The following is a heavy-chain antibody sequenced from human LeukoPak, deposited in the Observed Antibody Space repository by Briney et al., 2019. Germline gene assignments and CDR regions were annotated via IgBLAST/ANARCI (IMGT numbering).Heavy chain of an antibody. D-gene: IGHD4-11*01. CDR2: ISGSGDDT. V-gene: IGHV3-23*01. J-gene: IGHJ6*03. Sequence: PGGSLRLSCAASGFTFINYAMSWVRQAPGKGLEWVSTISGSGDDTYYADSVKGRFTISRDNSKNTLYLQMNSLRAEDTAVYYRAKVRTTVTYYYYYYMDVWGKGTTVTVSS. CDR3: AKVRTTVTYYYYYYMDV. CDR1: GFTFINYA.